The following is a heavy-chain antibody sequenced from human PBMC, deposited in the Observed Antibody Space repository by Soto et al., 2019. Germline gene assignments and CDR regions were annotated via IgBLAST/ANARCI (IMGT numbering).Heavy chain of an antibody. CDR2: IYYSGST. CDR1: GGSISSSSYY. D-gene: IGHD4-17*01. J-gene: IGHJ5*02. Sequence: LSLTCTVSGGSISSSSYYWGWIRQPPGKGLEWIGSIYYSGSTYYNPSLKSRVTISVDTSKNQFSLKLSSVTAADTAVYYCARRTTVTTFWFDPWGQGTLVTVSS. V-gene: IGHV4-39*01. CDR3: ARRTTVTTFWFDP.